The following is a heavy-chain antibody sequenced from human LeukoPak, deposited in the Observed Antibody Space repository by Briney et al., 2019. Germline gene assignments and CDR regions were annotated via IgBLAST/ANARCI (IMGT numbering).Heavy chain of an antibody. V-gene: IGHV4-30-4*01. Sequence: SETLSLTCTVSGASISSGDYYWSWIRQPPGKGLEWIGYIYYSGSTYYNPSLKSRVTISVDTSKNQFSLKLSSVTAADTAVYYCARDRDDCSGGSCYNSWFDPWGQGTLVTVSS. D-gene: IGHD2-15*01. J-gene: IGHJ5*02. CDR2: IYYSGST. CDR1: GASISSGDYY. CDR3: ARDRDDCSGGSCYNSWFDP.